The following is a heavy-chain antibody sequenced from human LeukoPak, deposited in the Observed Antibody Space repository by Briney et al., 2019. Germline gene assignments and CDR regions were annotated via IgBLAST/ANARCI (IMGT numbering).Heavy chain of an antibody. CDR1: GFTFSNAW. D-gene: IGHD2-21*01. J-gene: IGHJ5*02. Sequence: PGGSLRLSCAASGFTFSNAWMSWVRQAPGKGLEWVGRIKSKTDGGTTDYAAPVKGRFTISRDDSKNTLYLQMNSLKTEDTAVYYCTTWGPIFSQNWFDPRGQGTLVTVSS. V-gene: IGHV3-15*01. CDR2: IKSKTDGGTT. CDR3: TTWGPIFSQNWFDP.